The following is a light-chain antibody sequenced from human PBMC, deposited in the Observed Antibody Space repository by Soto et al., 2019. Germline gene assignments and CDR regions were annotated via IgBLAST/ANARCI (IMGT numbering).Light chain of an antibody. CDR3: CSYAGSYTHV. V-gene: IGLV2-11*01. CDR1: SSDVGGYNY. Sequence: QSALTQPRSVSGSPGQSVTISCTGTSSDVGGYNYVSWYQQHPGKAPKLMIYDVSKRPSGVPDRFSGSKSGNTASLTISGXXXEDEADYYCCSYAGSYTHVFGTGTKVTVL. CDR2: DVS. J-gene: IGLJ1*01.